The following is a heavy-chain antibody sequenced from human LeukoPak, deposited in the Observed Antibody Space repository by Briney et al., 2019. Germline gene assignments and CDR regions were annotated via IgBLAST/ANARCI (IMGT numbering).Heavy chain of an antibody. J-gene: IGHJ4*02. CDR1: GYTFTSYD. CDR2: MNPNSGNT. Sequence: ASVKVSCKASGYTFTSYDINWVRQATGQGLEWMGWMNPNSGNTGYAQKFQGRVTMTRNTSTSTVYMELSSLRSEDTAVYYCAREGKAVTTSLDYWGQGTLVTVSS. CDR3: AREGKAVTTSLDY. D-gene: IGHD4-11*01. V-gene: IGHV1-8*01.